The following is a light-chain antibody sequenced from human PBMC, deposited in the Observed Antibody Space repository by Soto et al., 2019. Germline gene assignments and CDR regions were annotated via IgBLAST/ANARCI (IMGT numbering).Light chain of an antibody. V-gene: IGLV1-47*01. Sequence: QPVLTQPPSASGTPGQTITISCSGSSSNIGSNFVYWYQQFPGTAPKLLIYRTNQRPSGVPDRFSGSRSGTSASLAISGVRSEDEADYHCASWEDDLGGWVFGGGTKLTVL. CDR2: RTN. J-gene: IGLJ3*02. CDR3: ASWEDDLGGWV. CDR1: SSNIGSNF.